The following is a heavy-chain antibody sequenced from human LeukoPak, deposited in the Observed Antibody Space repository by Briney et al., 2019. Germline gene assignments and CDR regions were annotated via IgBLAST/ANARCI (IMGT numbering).Heavy chain of an antibody. V-gene: IGHV1-69*13. Sequence: ASVKVSCKASGGTFSSYAISWVRQEPGQGREWMVGIIPIFCTANYAQKFQSRVTITADESTSTAYMELSSLRSEDTAVYYCARVVRGNSVFDYWGQGTLVTVSS. CDR2: IIPIFCTA. CDR1: GGTFSSYA. CDR3: ARVVRGNSVFDY. J-gene: IGHJ4*02. D-gene: IGHD4-23*01.